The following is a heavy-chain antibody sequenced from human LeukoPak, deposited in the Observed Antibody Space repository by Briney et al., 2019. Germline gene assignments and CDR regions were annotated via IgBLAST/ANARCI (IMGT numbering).Heavy chain of an antibody. Sequence: SETLSLTCTVSGGSISSSSYYWGWIRQPPGKGLEWIGSIYYSGSTYYNPSLKSRVTISVDTSKNQFSLKLSSVTAADTAVYYCARYSAPIGYDVYWFDPWGQGTLVTVSS. D-gene: IGHD5-12*01. J-gene: IGHJ5*02. CDR1: GGSISSSSYY. CDR2: IYYSGST. V-gene: IGHV4-39*01. CDR3: ARYSAPIGYDVYWFDP.